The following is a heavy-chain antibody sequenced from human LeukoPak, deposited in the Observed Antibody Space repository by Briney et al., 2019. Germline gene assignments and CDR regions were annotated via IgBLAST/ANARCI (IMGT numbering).Heavy chain of an antibody. CDR1: GYTFTGYY. Sequence: ASVKVSCKASGYTFTGYYMHWVRQAPGQGLEWMGWISAYNGNTNYAQKLQGRVTMTTDTSTSTAYMELRSLRSDDTAVYYCARDLGYCSGGSCYTWFDPWGQGTLVTVSS. CDR2: ISAYNGNT. CDR3: ARDLGYCSGGSCYTWFDP. V-gene: IGHV1-18*04. D-gene: IGHD2-15*01. J-gene: IGHJ5*02.